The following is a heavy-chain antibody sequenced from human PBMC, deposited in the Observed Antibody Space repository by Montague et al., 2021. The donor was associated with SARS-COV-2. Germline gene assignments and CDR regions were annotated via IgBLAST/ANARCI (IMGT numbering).Heavy chain of an antibody. CDR3: ARDDIVLQGVTKGMDV. Sequence: SETLSLTCTVSGGSISSSNYYWGWIRQPPGKGLEWIGNMYYSGSTYYNPSLKSRVTISIDTSKNQFSLKLSSATAAATAVYYCARDDIVLQGVTKGMDVWGQGTTVTVSS. CDR2: MYYSGST. CDR1: GGSISSSNYY. V-gene: IGHV4-39*07. J-gene: IGHJ6*02. D-gene: IGHD3-10*01.